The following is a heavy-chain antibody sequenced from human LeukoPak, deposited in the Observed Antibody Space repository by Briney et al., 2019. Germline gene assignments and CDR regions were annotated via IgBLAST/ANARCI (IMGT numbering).Heavy chain of an antibody. V-gene: IGHV3-21*01. CDR2: ISSSSSYI. CDR1: GFTFSSYS. D-gene: IGHD3-3*01. J-gene: IGHJ4*02. CDR3: ARDLRIRFLEWLSARGFDY. Sequence: GGSLRLSRAASGFTFSSYSMNWVRQAPGKGLEWVSSISSSSSYIYYADSVKGRFTISRDNAKNSLYLQMNSLRAEDTAVYYCARDLRIRFLEWLSARGFDYWGQGTLVTVSS.